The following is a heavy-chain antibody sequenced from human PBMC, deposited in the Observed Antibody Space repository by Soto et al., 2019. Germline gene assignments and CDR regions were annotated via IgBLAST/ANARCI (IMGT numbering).Heavy chain of an antibody. J-gene: IGHJ6*02. CDR3: ARGLVPAAIWYYYYGMDV. CDR2: ISAYNGNT. V-gene: IGHV1-18*01. CDR1: GYTFTSYG. Sequence: ASVKVSCKASGYTFTSYGISWVRQAPGQGLEWMGWISAYNGNTNYAQKLQGRVTMTTDTSTSTAYMELRSLRSDDTAVYYCARGLVPAAIWYYYYGMDVWGQGTTVTVSS. D-gene: IGHD2-2*02.